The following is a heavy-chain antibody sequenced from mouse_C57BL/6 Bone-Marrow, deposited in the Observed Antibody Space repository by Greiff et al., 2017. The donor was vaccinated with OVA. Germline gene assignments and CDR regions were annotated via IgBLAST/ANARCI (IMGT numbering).Heavy chain of an antibody. Sequence: QVQLQQPGAELVMPGASVKLSCKASGYTFTSYWMHWVKQRPGQGLEWIGEIDPSDSYTNSNQKFKGKSTLTVDKSSSTAYMQLSSLTSEDSAVYYCAREDGYYSGYAMDYWGQGTSVTVSS. D-gene: IGHD2-3*01. CDR3: AREDGYYSGYAMDY. J-gene: IGHJ4*01. CDR2: IDPSDSYT. V-gene: IGHV1-69*01. CDR1: GYTFTSYW.